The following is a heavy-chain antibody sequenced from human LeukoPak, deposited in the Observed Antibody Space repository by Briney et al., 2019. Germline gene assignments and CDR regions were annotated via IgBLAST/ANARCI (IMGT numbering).Heavy chain of an antibody. V-gene: IGHV1-18*01. J-gene: IGHJ4*02. CDR2: ISGNNDHP. Sequence: VASVKVSCKASGYTFSNFGINWVRQAPGQGLEWMGWISGNNDHPNYGQKFQGRFTMTTGSSTSTAYMELRNLRSDDTAVYYCARDGTTTDDYWGQGTLVTVSS. D-gene: IGHD1-26*01. CDR1: GYTFSNFG. CDR3: ARDGTTTDDY.